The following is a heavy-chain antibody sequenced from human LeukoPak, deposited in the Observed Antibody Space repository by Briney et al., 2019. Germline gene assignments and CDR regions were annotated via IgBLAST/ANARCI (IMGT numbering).Heavy chain of an antibody. D-gene: IGHD2-15*01. CDR3: ARDAGYCSGGSCRYFRGYYYYGMDV. J-gene: IGHJ6*02. Sequence: SETLSLTCTVSGGSISSYYWGWIRQPAGKGLEWIGRIYTSGSTNYNPSLKSRVTMSVDTSKNQFSLKLSSVTAADTAVYYCARDAGYCSGGSCRYFRGYYYYGMDVWGQGTTVTVSS. CDR2: IYTSGST. CDR1: GGSISSYY. V-gene: IGHV4-4*07.